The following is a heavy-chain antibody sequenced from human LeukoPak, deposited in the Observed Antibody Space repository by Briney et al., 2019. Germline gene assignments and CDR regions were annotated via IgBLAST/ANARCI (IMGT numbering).Heavy chain of an antibody. CDR1: GYTFTGYY. Sequence: ASVKVSCKASGYTFTGYYMHWVRQAPGQGLEWMGWINPNSGGTNYAQKFRGRVTMTRDTSISTAYMELSRLRSDDTAMYYCAREQGGDGYCSGGSCYSLLSDAFDIWGQGTMVTVSS. CDR2: INPNSGGT. CDR3: AREQGGDGYCSGGSCYSLLSDAFDI. V-gene: IGHV1-2*02. J-gene: IGHJ3*02. D-gene: IGHD2-15*01.